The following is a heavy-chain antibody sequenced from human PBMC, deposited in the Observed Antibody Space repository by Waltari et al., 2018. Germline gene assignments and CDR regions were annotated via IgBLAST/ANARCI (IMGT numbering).Heavy chain of an antibody. CDR1: GFTFEEYA. Sequence: ELQLVESGGGLVQPGRSLRLSCVASGFTFEEYAMNWVRQAPGKGVGWVAGISWNSDDIVYADSVKGRFTISRDNAKSSLYLQMNTLRTEDMAFYYCAKDRASSSQFLFDLWGQGTLVTVSS. CDR2: ISWNSDDI. CDR3: AKDRASSSQFLFDL. D-gene: IGHD6-19*01. V-gene: IGHV3-9*03. J-gene: IGHJ4*02.